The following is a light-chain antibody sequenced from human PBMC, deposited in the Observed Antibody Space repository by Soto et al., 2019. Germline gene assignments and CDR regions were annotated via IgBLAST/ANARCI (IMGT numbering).Light chain of an antibody. V-gene: IGKV3-15*01. Sequence: EIVMTQSPTTLSVSPGERATLSCRASQSVSSNLAWYQQKPGQAPRLLIYGAFTRATGIPDRFSGSGSGTEFTLTISSLQSEDFAVYHCQQYNNWPSLTFGGGTRVEIK. CDR3: QQYNNWPSLT. CDR2: GAF. J-gene: IGKJ4*01. CDR1: QSVSSN.